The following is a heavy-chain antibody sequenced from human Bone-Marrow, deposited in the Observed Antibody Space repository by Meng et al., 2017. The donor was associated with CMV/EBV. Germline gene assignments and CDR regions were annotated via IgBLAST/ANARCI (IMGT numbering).Heavy chain of an antibody. Sequence: GGSLRLSCAASGFTFDDYAMHRVRQAPGKGLEWVSLINWYGDRTYYADSVKGRFTISRDNSKNSLYLQMNSLRGEDTAFYYCARGGATFYYHYGMDVWGQGTTVTVCS. J-gene: IGHJ6*02. D-gene: IGHD1-26*01. CDR3: ARGGATFYYHYGMDV. V-gene: IGHV3-43D*03. CDR1: GFTFDDYA. CDR2: INWYGDRT.